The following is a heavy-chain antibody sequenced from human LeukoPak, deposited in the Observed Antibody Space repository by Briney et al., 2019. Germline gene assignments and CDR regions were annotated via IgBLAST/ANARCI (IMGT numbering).Heavy chain of an antibody. CDR1: GYTFTGYY. V-gene: IGHV1-2*06. CDR3: ARDNSVAYYASSGYSN. D-gene: IGHD3-22*01. CDR2: INPNSGGT. Sequence: ASVKVSCKASGYTFTGYYMNWVRQTPGQGLEWMGRINPNSGGTNYAQKFQGRVTMTRDTSISTAYMELTRLRSDDTAVYYCARDNSVAYYASSGYSNWGQGTLVTVSS. J-gene: IGHJ4*02.